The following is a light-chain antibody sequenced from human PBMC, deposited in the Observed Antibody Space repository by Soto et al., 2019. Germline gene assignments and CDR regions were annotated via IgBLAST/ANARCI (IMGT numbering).Light chain of an antibody. CDR1: QSISSW. V-gene: IGKV1-5*03. J-gene: IGKJ1*01. CDR2: KAS. Sequence: DIQMTQSPSTLSASVGDRVTITCRASQSISSWLAWYQQKPGKAPKLLIYKASSLESGVPSRFSGSGSGTEFTLTISSLQPDDFATYYCQQYSSYPWTFGQGTTVEIK. CDR3: QQYSSYPWT.